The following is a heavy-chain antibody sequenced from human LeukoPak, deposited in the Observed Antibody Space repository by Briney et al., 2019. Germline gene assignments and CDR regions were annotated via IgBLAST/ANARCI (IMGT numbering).Heavy chain of an antibody. CDR2: IKQDGSEK. V-gene: IGHV3-7*01. J-gene: IGHJ4*02. CDR3: ARDGNYYDSSGYYYVEDY. Sequence: QPGGSLRPSCAASGFTFSSYWMSWVRQAPGKGLEWVANIKQDGSEKYYVDSVKGRFTISRDNAKNSLYLQMNSLRAEDTAVYYCARDGNYYDSSGYYYVEDYWGQGTLVTVSS. D-gene: IGHD3-22*01. CDR1: GFTFSSYW.